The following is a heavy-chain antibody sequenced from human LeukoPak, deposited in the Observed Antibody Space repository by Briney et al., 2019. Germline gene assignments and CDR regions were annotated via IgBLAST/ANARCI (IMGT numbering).Heavy chain of an antibody. V-gene: IGHV3-13*04. J-gene: IGHJ6*02. CDR1: GFTLSNYD. CDR3: ARDRDGMDV. CDR2: IGTAGDT. Sequence: GGSLRLSCAASGFTLSNYDMQGVRQVTGKGVEWVSGIGTAGDTHYPVSVKGRFTISRENANNSLYLQMNSLRAVDTAVYYCARDRDGMDVWGQGTTVTVSS.